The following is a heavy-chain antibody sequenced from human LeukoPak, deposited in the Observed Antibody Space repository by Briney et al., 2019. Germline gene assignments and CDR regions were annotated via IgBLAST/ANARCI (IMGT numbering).Heavy chain of an antibody. Sequence: PGGSLRLSCAASGFTFSSYGMSWIRQAPGKGLEWVSGISGSGGSTYYADSVKGRFTISRDNSKNTLYLQMNSLRAEDTAVYYCAKVSSSWLEYWGQGTLVTVSS. V-gene: IGHV3-23*01. CDR1: GFTFSSYG. CDR2: ISGSGGST. D-gene: IGHD6-13*01. J-gene: IGHJ4*02. CDR3: AKVSSSWLEY.